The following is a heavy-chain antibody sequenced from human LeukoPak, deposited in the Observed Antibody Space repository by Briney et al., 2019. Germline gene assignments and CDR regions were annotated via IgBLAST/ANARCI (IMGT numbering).Heavy chain of an antibody. CDR2: IYYSGST. CDR3: ARRATAETKYGMDV. CDR1: GGSISNYY. Sequence: SETLSLTCTVSGGSISNYYWSWIRQPPGNGLEWIGYIYYSGSTNYNPSLKSRVTISVDTSKNQFSLKLSSVTAADTAVYYCARRATAETKYGMDVWGQGTTVTVSS. J-gene: IGHJ6*02. D-gene: IGHD5-18*01. V-gene: IGHV4-59*08.